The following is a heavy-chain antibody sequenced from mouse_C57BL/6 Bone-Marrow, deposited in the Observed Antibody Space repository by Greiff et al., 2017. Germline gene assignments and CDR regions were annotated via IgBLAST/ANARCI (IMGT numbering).Heavy chain of an antibody. CDR1: GYTFTNYW. CDR2: IYPGGGYT. CDR3: ARGPSYGSSYYFDY. D-gene: IGHD1-1*01. Sequence: VQLQQSGAELVRPGTSVKMSCKASGYTFTNYWIGWAKQRPGHGLEWIGDIYPGGGYTNYNEKFKGKATLTADKSSSTAYMQVSSLTSEDSAIYYCARGPSYGSSYYFDYWGQGTTLTVSS. V-gene: IGHV1-63*01. J-gene: IGHJ2*01.